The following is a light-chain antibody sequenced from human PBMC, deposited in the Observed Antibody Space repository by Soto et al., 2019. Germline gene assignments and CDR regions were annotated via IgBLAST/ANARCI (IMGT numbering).Light chain of an antibody. J-gene: IGKJ1*01. CDR2: AAS. V-gene: IGKV1-39*01. CDR3: QQSFSSPPWT. CDR1: QNIKTY. Sequence: DIQMTQSPSSLSASVGASVTITCRASQNIKTYLNWYQQKPGKAPNLLIYAASSLHSGVPSRFSGSGSGTDFTLTISSLQPEDFATYYCQQSFSSPPWTFGQGTKVDNK.